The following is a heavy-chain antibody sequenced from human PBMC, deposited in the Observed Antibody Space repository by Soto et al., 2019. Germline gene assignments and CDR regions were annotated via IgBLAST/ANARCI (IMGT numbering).Heavy chain of an antibody. D-gene: IGHD6-6*01. CDR3: ASESHGSGSSECFDY. J-gene: IGHJ4*02. CDR1: GGSISSSNW. CDR2: IYHSGST. V-gene: IGHV4-4*02. Sequence: QVQLQESGPGLVKPSGTLSLTCAVSGGSISSSNWWSWVRQPPGKGLEWIGEIYHSGSTNYNPSLKSRVTIEEDMSTSQSSLKLGSVTAADTAVYYCASESHGSGSSECFDYWGQGTLVTVSS.